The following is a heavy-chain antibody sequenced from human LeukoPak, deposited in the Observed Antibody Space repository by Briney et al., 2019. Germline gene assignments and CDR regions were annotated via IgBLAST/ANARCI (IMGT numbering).Heavy chain of an antibody. CDR1: GDTFTTYA. V-gene: IGHV1-2*02. D-gene: IGHD3-10*01. CDR3: ARDSRFGEYHFDY. Sequence: ASVKVSCKTSGDTFTTYAIIWVRQAPGQGLEWMGWINPNSGGTNYAQKFQGRVTMTRDTSISTAYMELSRLRSDDTAVYYCARDSRFGEYHFDYWGQGTLVTVSS. J-gene: IGHJ4*02. CDR2: INPNSGGT.